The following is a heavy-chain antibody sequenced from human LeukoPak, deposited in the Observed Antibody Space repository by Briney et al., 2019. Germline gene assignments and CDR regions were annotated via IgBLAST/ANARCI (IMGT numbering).Heavy chain of an antibody. CDR2: INHSGST. CDR1: GGSFSGYY. J-gene: IGHJ3*02. V-gene: IGHV4-34*01. Sequence: PSETLSLTCAVYGGSFSGYYWSWIRQPPGKGLEWIGEINHSGSTNYNPSLKSRVTISVDTSKNQFSLKLSSVTAADTAVYYCARGVPDCSGGSCSNSGDGFDIWGQGTMVTVSS. CDR3: ARGVPDCSGGSCSNSGDGFDI. D-gene: IGHD2-15*01.